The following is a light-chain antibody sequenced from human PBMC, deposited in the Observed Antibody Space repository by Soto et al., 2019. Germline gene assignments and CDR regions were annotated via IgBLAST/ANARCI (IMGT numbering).Light chain of an antibody. J-gene: IGKJ1*01. CDR1: QSLSGY. CDR2: TTS. CDR3: QQYGSSPWT. V-gene: IGKV3-20*01. Sequence: DIVLTQSPGTLSLSPGERASLSCRASQSLSGYLAWYQQRPGQAPGLLIYTTSNRATDIPDRFSGSGSGTDFTLTISRLEPEDFAVYYCQQYGSSPWTFGQGTKVEIK.